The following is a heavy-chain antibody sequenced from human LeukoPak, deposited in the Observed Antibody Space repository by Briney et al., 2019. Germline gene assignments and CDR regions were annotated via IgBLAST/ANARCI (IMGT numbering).Heavy chain of an antibody. Sequence: PGGSLRLSCVVSGFTFDDYGMSWVRQAPGKGLEWVSGISWNSGSIGYADSVKGRFTISRDNAKNSLYLQMNSLRAEDTALYYCAKDPESLTYAPSSDAFDIWGQGTMVTVSS. J-gene: IGHJ3*02. D-gene: IGHD2-21*02. CDR1: GFTFDDYG. V-gene: IGHV3-9*01. CDR2: ISWNSGSI. CDR3: AKDPESLTYAPSSDAFDI.